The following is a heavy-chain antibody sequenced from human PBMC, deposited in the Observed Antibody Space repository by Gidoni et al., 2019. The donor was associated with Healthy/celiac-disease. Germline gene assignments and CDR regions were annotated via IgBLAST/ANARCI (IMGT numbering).Heavy chain of an antibody. V-gene: IGHV1-18*01. D-gene: IGHD3-3*01. CDR1: GYTFTSYG. Sequence: QVQLVQSGAEVKKPGASVKVSCKASGYTFTSYGISWVRQAPGQGLEWMGWISAYNGNTNYAQKLQGRVTMTTDTSTSTAYMELRSLRSDDTAVYYCARDSPQPYEQRTYYYYGMDVWGQGTTVTVSS. CDR2: ISAYNGNT. J-gene: IGHJ6*02. CDR3: ARDSPQPYEQRTYYYYGMDV.